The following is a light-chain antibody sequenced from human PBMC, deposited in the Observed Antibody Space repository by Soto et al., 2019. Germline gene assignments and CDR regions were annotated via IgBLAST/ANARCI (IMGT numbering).Light chain of an antibody. CDR1: QSVSSSY. J-gene: IGKJ1*01. CDR3: QPYGSSPMT. Sequence: EIVLTQSPGTLSLSPGERATLSCRASQSVSSSYLAWYQQKPGQAPRLLIYGASSRATGIPDRFSGSGSGTGFTLSISGLEPEDFAEYYCQPYGSSPMTFGRGPKVEIK. V-gene: IGKV3-20*01. CDR2: GAS.